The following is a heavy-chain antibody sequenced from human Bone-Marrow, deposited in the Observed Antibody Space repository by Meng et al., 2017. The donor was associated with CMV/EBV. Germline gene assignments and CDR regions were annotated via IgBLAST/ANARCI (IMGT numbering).Heavy chain of an antibody. Sequence: ASGFTFSRYGMHWVRHAPCKGLEWVAFIRYDGSNKYYADSVKGRFTISRDNSKNTLYLQMNSLRAEDTAVYYCARIPWLVLKDAFDIWGQGTMVTVSS. CDR3: ARIPWLVLKDAFDI. V-gene: IGHV3-30*02. D-gene: IGHD6-19*01. J-gene: IGHJ3*02. CDR2: IRYDGSNK. CDR1: GFTFSRYG.